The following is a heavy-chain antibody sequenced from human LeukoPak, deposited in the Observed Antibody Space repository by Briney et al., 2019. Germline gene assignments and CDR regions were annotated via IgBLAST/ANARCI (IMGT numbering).Heavy chain of an antibody. CDR2: IIPIFGTA. J-gene: IGHJ6*03. V-gene: IGHV1-69*05. D-gene: IGHD7-27*01. CDR3: ARITGDRPGHYYYYMDV. CDR1: GYTFTSYG. Sequence: SVKVSCKASGYTFTSYGISWVRQAPGQGLEWMGGIIPIFGTANYAQKFQGRVTITTDESTSTAYMELSSLRSEDTAVYYCARITGDRPGHYYYYMDVWGKGTTVTVSS.